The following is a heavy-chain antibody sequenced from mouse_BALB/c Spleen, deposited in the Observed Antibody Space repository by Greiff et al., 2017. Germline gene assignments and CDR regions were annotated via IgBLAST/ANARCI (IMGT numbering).Heavy chain of an antibody. CDR1: GFSLTSYG. D-gene: IGHD1-1*01. V-gene: IGHV2-9*02. Sequence: VQLQQSGPGLVAPSQSLSITCTVSGFSLTSYGVHWVRQPPGKGLEWLGVIWAGGSTNYNSALMSRLSISKDNSKSQVFLKMNSLQTDDTAMYYCARDYVYYYGSSYFDVWGAGTTVTVSS. CDR2: IWAGGST. J-gene: IGHJ1*01. CDR3: ARDYVYYYGSSYFDV.